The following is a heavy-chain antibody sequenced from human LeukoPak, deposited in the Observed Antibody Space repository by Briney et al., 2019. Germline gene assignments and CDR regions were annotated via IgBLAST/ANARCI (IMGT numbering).Heavy chain of an antibody. J-gene: IGHJ3*01. CDR1: GFTFSTYA. V-gene: IGHV3-23*01. CDR3: AKEANYYVSGSYFSL. D-gene: IGHD3-10*01. Sequence: GGSLRLSCAASGFTFSTYAMSWVRQAPGKGLKWVADISGSGADTYYADSVKGRFTISRDNSRNTLYLQMDSLRAEDTAVYHCAKEANYYVSGSYFSLWGQGTKVTVSS. CDR2: ISGSGADT.